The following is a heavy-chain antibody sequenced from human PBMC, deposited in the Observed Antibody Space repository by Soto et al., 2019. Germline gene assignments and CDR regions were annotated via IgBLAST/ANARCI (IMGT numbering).Heavy chain of an antibody. CDR2: INAGNGNT. Sequence: ASVKVSCKASGYTFTSYAMHWVRQAPGQRLEWMGWINAGNGNTKYSQKFQGRVTITRDTSASTAYMELSSLRSEDTAVYYCARDMRDSGYDFWGAYYYYYMDVWGKGTTVTVSS. CDR3: ARDMRDSGYDFWGAYYYYYMDV. D-gene: IGHD5-12*01. J-gene: IGHJ6*03. V-gene: IGHV1-3*01. CDR1: GYTFTSYA.